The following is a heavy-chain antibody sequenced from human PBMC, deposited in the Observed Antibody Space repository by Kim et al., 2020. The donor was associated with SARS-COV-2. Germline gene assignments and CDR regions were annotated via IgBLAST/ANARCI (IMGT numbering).Heavy chain of an antibody. V-gene: IGHV1-8*01. D-gene: IGHD2-21*01. CDR2: ITPNSGNT. J-gene: IGHJ4*02. CDR3: GRGWSGWGCSDF. Sequence: ASVKVSCKASGYTFTSRDINWVRQAPGQGLEWLGWITPNSGNTGHTEKFQGRVTMTRDTSISTAYLELSSLTSEDTAIYYCGRGWSGWGCSDFWGQGTL. CDR1: GYTFTSRD.